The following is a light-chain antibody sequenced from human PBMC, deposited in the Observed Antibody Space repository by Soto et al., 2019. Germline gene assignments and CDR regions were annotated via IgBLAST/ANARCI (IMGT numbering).Light chain of an antibody. J-gene: IGLJ1*01. CDR2: SNN. CDR1: RSKIVSNS. Sequence: QSVLTQPPSASGTPGQRVTISCSGNRSKIVSNSVNWYQQLPGAAPKLLIYSNNQRPSGVPDRFSGSKSGTSASLAISGLQSEDEADYYCAAWDDSLNGREVFGTGTKVTVL. V-gene: IGLV1-44*01. CDR3: AAWDDSLNGREV.